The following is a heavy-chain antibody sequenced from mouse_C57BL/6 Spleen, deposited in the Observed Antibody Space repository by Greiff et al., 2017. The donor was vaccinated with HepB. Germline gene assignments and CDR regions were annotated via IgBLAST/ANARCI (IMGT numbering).Heavy chain of an antibody. CDR1: GYTFTSYW. J-gene: IGHJ2*01. D-gene: IGHD2-2*01. V-gene: IGHV1-61*01. CDR2: IYPSDSET. Sequence: QVQLKQPGAELVRPGSSVKLSCKASGYTFTSYWMDWVKQRPGQGLEWIGNIYPSDSETHYNQKFKDKATLTVDKSSSTAYMQLSSLTSEDSAVYYCARDGLRDYWGQGTTLTVSS. CDR3: ARDGLRDY.